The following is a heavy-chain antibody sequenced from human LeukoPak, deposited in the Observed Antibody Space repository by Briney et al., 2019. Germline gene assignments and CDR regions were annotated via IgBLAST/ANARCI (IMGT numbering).Heavy chain of an antibody. Sequence: LPGGSLRLSCAASGFTFSRYSMNWVRQAPGKGLEWVSYISSSSRTMYYADSVKGRFTISRDNAKNSLYLQMNSLRDDDTAVYYCARDRCHDGFDYWGQGTLVTVSS. D-gene: IGHD1-1*01. CDR1: GFTFSRYS. J-gene: IGHJ4*02. CDR2: ISSSSRTM. CDR3: ARDRCHDGFDY. V-gene: IGHV3-48*02.